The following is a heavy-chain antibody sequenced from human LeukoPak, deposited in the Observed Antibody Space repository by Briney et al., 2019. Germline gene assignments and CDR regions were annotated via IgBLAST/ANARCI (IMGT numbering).Heavy chain of an antibody. V-gene: IGHV3-74*01. CDR2: INSDGSST. J-gene: IGHJ4*02. CDR3: ARHGPSYYFDY. Sequence: GGSLRLSCAASGFTFSSYWMHWVRQAPGKGLVWVSRINSDGSSTSYADSVKGRFTISRDNAKNTLYLQMNSLRTEGTAVYYCARHGPSYYFDYWGQGTLVTVSS. D-gene: IGHD3-16*01. CDR1: GFTFSSYW.